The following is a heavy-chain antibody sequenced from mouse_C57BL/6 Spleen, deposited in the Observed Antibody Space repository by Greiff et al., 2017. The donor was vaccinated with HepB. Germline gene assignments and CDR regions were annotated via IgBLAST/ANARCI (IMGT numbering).Heavy chain of an antibody. D-gene: IGHD1-1*01. J-gene: IGHJ4*01. CDR1: GYTFTDYN. V-gene: IGHV1-18*01. CDR3: ARSFTTVVAYYAMDY. Sequence: VQLQQSGPELVKPGASVKIPCKASGYTFTDYNMDWVKQSHGKSLEWIGDINPNNGGTIYNQKFKGKATLTVDKSSSTAYMELRSLTSEDTAVYYCARSFTTVVAYYAMDYWGQGTSVTVSS. CDR2: INPNNGGT.